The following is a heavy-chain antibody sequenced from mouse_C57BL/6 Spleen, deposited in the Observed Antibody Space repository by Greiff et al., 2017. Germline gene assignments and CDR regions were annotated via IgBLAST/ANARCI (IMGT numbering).Heavy chain of an antibody. CDR3: ARDVRRKAY. J-gene: IGHJ3*01. V-gene: IGHV1-61*01. CDR2: IYPSDSET. CDR1: GYTFTSYW. Sequence: QVQLQQPGAELVRPGSSVKLSCKASGYTFTSYWMDWVKQRPGQGLEWIGNIYPSDSETHYNQKFKDKATLTVDKSSSTAYMQLSSLTSEDSAVYYCARDVRRKAYWGQGTLVTVSA.